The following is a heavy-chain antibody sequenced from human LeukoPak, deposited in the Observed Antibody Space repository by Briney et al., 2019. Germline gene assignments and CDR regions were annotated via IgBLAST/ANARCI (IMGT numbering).Heavy chain of an antibody. CDR1: GFTFSSYG. V-gene: IGHV3-30*02. CDR3: ASKLLPAAERGLAY. D-gene: IGHD2-2*01. J-gene: IGHJ4*02. CDR2: IRYDGSNK. Sequence: GGSLRLSCAASGFTFSSYGMHWVRQAPGKGLEWVAFIRYDGSNKYYADSVKGRFTISRDNSKNTLYLQMNSLRAVDTAVYYCASKLLPAAERGLAYWGQGTLVTVSS.